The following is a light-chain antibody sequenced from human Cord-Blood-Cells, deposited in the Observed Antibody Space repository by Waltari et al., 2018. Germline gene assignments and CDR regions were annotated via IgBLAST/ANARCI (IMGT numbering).Light chain of an antibody. Sequence: DIAMTQSPLSLSVTPGEPASISCRSSQSLLHSNGYNYLDWYLQKPGQSPQLLIYLGSNRASGVPDRFSGSGSGTDFTLKISRVEAEDVGVYYCMQALQTPITFGQGTRLEIK. CDR3: MQALQTPIT. J-gene: IGKJ5*01. V-gene: IGKV2-28*01. CDR2: LGS. CDR1: QSLLHSNGYNY.